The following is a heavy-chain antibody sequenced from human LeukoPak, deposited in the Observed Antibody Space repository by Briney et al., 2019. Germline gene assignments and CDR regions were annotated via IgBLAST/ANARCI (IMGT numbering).Heavy chain of an antibody. V-gene: IGHV3-53*01. D-gene: IGHD3-22*01. J-gene: IGHJ3*02. Sequence: GGSLRLSCAASGVTVSNNYMNWVRQAPGKGLEWVSVIYNGGITYYADSLTGRFTISRDNSKNTLYLQMNNLRAEDTAVYYCATHYYDSSGYYYDHAFDIWGQGTMVTVSS. CDR3: ATHYYDSSGYYYDHAFDI. CDR1: GVTVSNNY. CDR2: IYNGGIT.